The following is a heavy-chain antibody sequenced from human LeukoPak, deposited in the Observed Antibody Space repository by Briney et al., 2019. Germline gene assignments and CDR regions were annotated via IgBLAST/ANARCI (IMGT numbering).Heavy chain of an antibody. V-gene: IGHV1-8*01. Sequence: GASVKVSCKASGYTFTSYDINWVRQATGQGLEWMGWMNPNSGNTGYAQKFQGRVTMTRNTSISTAHMELSSLRSEDTAVYYCARAHPLGYCSSTSCSLYYFDYWGQGTLVTVSS. J-gene: IGHJ4*02. CDR3: ARAHPLGYCSSTSCSLYYFDY. CDR2: MNPNSGNT. D-gene: IGHD2-2*01. CDR1: GYTFTSYD.